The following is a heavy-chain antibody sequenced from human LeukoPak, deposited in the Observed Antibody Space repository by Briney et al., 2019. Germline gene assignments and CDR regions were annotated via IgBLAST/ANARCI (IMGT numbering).Heavy chain of an antibody. CDR1: GYTFSTYD. V-gene: IGHV1-8*01. CDR3: ARVTMVRGVMWFDP. CDR2: MNPNSGNT. D-gene: IGHD3-10*01. Sequence: GASVKVSCKASGYTFSTYDINWVRQAAGQGLEWMGWMNPNSGNTGYAQKFQGRVTMTRNTSISTAYMELSSLRSEDTAVYYCARVTMVRGVMWFDPWGQGTLVTVSS. J-gene: IGHJ5*02.